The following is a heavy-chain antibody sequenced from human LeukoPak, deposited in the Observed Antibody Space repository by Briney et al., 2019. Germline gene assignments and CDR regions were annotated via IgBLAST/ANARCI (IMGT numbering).Heavy chain of an antibody. CDR1: GFTFSSYA. Sequence: PGGSLRLSCAASGFTFSSYAMHWVRQAPGKGLEWVAVISYDGSNKYYADSVKGRFTISRDNSKNTLYLQMNSLRAEDTAVYYCARALLWFGEPLGHCGQGTLVTVSS. CDR2: ISYDGSNK. D-gene: IGHD3-10*01. J-gene: IGHJ4*02. CDR3: ARALLWFGEPLGH. V-gene: IGHV3-30*04.